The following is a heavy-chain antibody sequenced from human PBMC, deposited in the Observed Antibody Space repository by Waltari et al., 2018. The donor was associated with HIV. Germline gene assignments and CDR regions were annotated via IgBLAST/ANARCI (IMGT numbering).Heavy chain of an antibody. J-gene: IGHJ6*02. D-gene: IGHD2-2*01. CDR3: AKYLDSSNTAWDMAD. CDR2: VGREGWTT. CDR1: PSVAVAFSYAA. V-gene: IGHV3-23*01. Sequence: EAPLLVSGGGRVKPGDSLRLRCVAYPSVAVAFSYAAMSWSRQPPGRVLEWCALVGREGWTTHYADSVKGRLAVSRVNSVLQLEMKKLTVDDTAIYYCAKYLDSSNTAWDMADWGQGTTVIVSS.